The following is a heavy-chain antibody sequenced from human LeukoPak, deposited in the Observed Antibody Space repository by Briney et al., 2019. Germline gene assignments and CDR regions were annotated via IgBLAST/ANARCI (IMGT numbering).Heavy chain of an antibody. Sequence: SGGSLRLTCAASGFTFSSYWMSWVRQAPGKGLEWVANIKQDGSEKYYVDSVKGRFTISRDNAKNSLYLQMNSLRAEDTAVYYCASQGGVCSSTSCYTWIQLVPYYYYYYMDVWGKGTTVTVSS. J-gene: IGHJ6*03. CDR1: GFTFSSYW. D-gene: IGHD2-2*01. CDR3: ASQGGVCSSTSCYTWIQLVPYYYYYYMDV. V-gene: IGHV3-7*01. CDR2: IKQDGSEK.